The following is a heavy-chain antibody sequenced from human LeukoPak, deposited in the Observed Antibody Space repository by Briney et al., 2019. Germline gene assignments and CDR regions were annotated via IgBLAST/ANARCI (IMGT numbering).Heavy chain of an antibody. J-gene: IGHJ3*02. CDR1: GFTFEDYG. CDR3: ARLHSGSYLVGAFDI. V-gene: IGHV3-20*01. CDR2: INWNGGGT. D-gene: IGHD1-26*01. Sequence: PGGSLRLSCAVSGFTFEDYGMSWVRQAPGKGLEWVSGINWNGGGTGYADSVKGRFTISRDNAKNSLYLQMNSLRAEDTALYHCARLHSGSYLVGAFDIWGQGTMVTVSS.